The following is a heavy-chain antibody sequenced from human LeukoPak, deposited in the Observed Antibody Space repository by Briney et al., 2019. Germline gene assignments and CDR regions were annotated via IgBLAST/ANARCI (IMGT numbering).Heavy chain of an antibody. V-gene: IGHV3-30-3*01. D-gene: IGHD5-24*01. CDR1: GFTFSSYA. J-gene: IGHJ4*02. CDR3: ARDGYRIRSDY. Sequence: GGSLRLSCAASGFTFSSYAMHWVRQAPGKGLEWVAVISYDGSNKYYADSVKGRFTISRDNSKNTLYLQMNSLRAEDTAVYYCARDGYRIRSDYWGQGTLVTVS. CDR2: ISYDGSNK.